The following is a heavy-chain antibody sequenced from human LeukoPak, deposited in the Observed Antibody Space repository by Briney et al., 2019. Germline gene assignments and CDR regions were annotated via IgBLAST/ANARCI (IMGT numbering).Heavy chain of an antibody. J-gene: IGHJ6*03. V-gene: IGHV1-2*02. CDR2: INPNSGGT. D-gene: IGHD4-11*01. Sequence: ASVNVSCKASGYTFTGYYMHWVRQAPGQGLAWMGWINPNSGGTNYAQKFQGRVTMTRDTSISTAYMELSRLRSDDTAVYYCARGSYRGYYYMDVWGKGTTVTVSS. CDR1: GYTFTGYY. CDR3: ARGSYRGYYYMDV.